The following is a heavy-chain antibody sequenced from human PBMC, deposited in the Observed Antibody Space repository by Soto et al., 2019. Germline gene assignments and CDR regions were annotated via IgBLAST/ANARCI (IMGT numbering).Heavy chain of an antibody. V-gene: IGHV5-10-1*01. CDR1: GYIFTIYC. D-gene: IGHD5-18*01. J-gene: IGHJ5*02. CDR2: VDPCDSYT. Sequence: GAYLKISCNGSGYIFTIYCIRWVHPMPGKGLDWMWRVDPCDSYTNYRPSFQCYVTILADKSIRPAYLQWSSLKASGTAMFYFARHSGAGGCLGSRDTTPPYVWFEPSGQGTLVTVSS. CDR3: ARHSGAGGCLGSRDTTPPYVWFEP.